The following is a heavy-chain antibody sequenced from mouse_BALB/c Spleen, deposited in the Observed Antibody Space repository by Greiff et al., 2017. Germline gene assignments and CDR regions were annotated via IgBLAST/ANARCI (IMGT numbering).Heavy chain of an antibody. Sequence: QVQLKESGPDLVAPSQSLSITCTVSGFSLTSYGVHWVRQPPGKGLEWLVVIWSDGSTTYNSALKSRLSISKDNSKSQVFLKMNSRQTDDTAMYYCARHYYYGSSCYYAMDYWGQGTSVTVSS. D-gene: IGHD1-1*01. V-gene: IGHV2-6-2*01. CDR2: IWSDGST. J-gene: IGHJ4*01. CDR1: GFSLTSYG. CDR3: ARHYYYGSSCYYAMDY.